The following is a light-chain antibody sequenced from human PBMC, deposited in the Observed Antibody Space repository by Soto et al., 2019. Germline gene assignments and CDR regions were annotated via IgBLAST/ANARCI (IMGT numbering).Light chain of an antibody. CDR3: QQYGSSGT. J-gene: IGKJ1*01. CDR2: GAS. CDR1: QSVSSN. Sequence: EIVMTQSPATLSVSPGERATLSCRASQSVSSNLAWYQQKPGQAPRPLIYGASTRATGIPDRLSGSGSGTDFTLTISRLEPEDFAVYYCQQYGSSGTFGQGTKVDIK. V-gene: IGKV3-20*01.